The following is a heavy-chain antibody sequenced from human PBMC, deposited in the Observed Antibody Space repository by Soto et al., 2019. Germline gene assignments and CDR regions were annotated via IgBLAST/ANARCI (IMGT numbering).Heavy chain of an antibody. CDR3: AKDRDCSGGSCYYYYGMDV. J-gene: IGHJ6*02. CDR2: ISYDGSNK. CDR1: GFTFSSYG. V-gene: IGHV3-30*18. D-gene: IGHD2-15*01. Sequence: ESGGGVVQPGRSLRLSCAASGFTFSSYGMHWVRQAPGKGLEWVAVISYDGSNKYYADSVKGRFTISRDNSKNTLYLQMNSLRAEDTAVYYCAKDRDCSGGSCYYYYGMDVWGQGTTVTVSS.